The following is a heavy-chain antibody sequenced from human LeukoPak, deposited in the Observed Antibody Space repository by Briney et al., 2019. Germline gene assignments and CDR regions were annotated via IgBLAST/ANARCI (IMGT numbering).Heavy chain of an antibody. J-gene: IGHJ5*02. CDR1: GHFNSTYY. D-gene: IGHD3-16*01. V-gene: IGHV4-59*01. Sequence: SETLSLTFTVCGHFNSTYYGGCLRQPPGKGLEWIGYIHYSGSTKYNPSLKSRVTISVDTSKNQFLLKLISVIAAATAVYLCARGGVLDPFDPWGQGTLVIVSS. CDR2: IHYSGST. CDR3: ARGGVLDPFDP.